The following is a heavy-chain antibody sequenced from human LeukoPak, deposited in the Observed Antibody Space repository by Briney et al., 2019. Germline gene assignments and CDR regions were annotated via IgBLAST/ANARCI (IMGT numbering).Heavy chain of an antibody. CDR1: GGSISSGNW. CDR3: ARGISPGSGWFFDF. CDR2: IFHSGST. V-gene: IGHV4-4*02. J-gene: IGHJ3*01. Sequence: PSETLSLTCAVSGGSISSGNWWSWVRQPPGKGLEWIGEIFHSGSTNYNTSLKSRVTISVDKSKTQFSLKLPSVPATDTAVYYCARGISPGSGWFFDFWGQGTTVTVSS. D-gene: IGHD6-19*01.